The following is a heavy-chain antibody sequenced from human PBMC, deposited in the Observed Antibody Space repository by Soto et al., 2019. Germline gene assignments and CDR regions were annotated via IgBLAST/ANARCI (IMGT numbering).Heavy chain of an antibody. D-gene: IGHD2-21*01. J-gene: IGHJ4*02. CDR2: IYSGGST. CDR1: GFTVSSNY. CDR3: ASVFPTATNDY. V-gene: IGHV3-53*01. Sequence: EVQLVESGGGLIQPGGSLRLSCAASGFTVSSNYMSWVRQAPGKGLEWVSVIYSGGSTYYADSVKGRFTISRDNSKNTRYLQMNSLRAEDTAVYYCASVFPTATNDYWGQGTLVTVSS.